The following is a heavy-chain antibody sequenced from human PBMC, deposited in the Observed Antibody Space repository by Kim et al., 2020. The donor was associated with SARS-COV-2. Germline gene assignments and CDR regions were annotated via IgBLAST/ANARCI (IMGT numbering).Heavy chain of an antibody. V-gene: IGHV3-30-3*01. CDR3: ARVRSGSYQGEFDY. CDR2: ISYDGSNK. CDR1: GFTFSSYA. J-gene: IGHJ4*02. D-gene: IGHD1-26*01. Sequence: GGSLRLSCAASGFTFSSYAMHWVRQAPGKGLEWVAVISYDGSNKYYADSVKGRFTISRDNSKNTLYLQMNSLRAEDTAVYYCARVRSGSYQGEFDYWGQGTLVTVSS.